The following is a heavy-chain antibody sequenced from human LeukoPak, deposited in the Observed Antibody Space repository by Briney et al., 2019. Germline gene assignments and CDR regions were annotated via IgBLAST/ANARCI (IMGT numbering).Heavy chain of an antibody. V-gene: IGHV3-7*03. CDR3: AXXGGLDV. J-gene: IGHJ6*02. Sequence: GGSLRLSCVASGFIFSSYPMNWARQAPGKGLEWVASINHNGNVNYYVDSVKGRFTISRDNAKNSLYLQMSNLRAEDTAVYFCAXXGGLDVWGQXAXXXVSS. CDR1: GFIFSSYP. CDR2: INHNGNVN.